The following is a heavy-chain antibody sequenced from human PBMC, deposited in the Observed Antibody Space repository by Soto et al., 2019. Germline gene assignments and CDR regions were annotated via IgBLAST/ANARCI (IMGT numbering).Heavy chain of an antibody. CDR1: GFTFSSYG. Sequence: PGGFLRLSCAASGFTFSSYGMHWVRQAPGKGLEWVAVISYDGSNKYYADSVKGRFTISRDNSKNTLYLQMNSLRAEDTAVYYCAKGTEWELLLDYWGQGTLVTVSS. V-gene: IGHV3-30*18. J-gene: IGHJ4*02. CDR2: ISYDGSNK. D-gene: IGHD1-26*01. CDR3: AKGTEWELLLDY.